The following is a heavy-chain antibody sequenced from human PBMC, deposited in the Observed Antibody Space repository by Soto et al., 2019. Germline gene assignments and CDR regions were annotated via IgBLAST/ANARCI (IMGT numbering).Heavy chain of an antibody. CDR1: GGSISSSSYY. V-gene: IGHV4-39*01. D-gene: IGHD6-13*01. CDR3: ASYLYSSSWH. CDR2: IYYSGST. Sequence: SETLSLTCTVSGGSISSSSYYWGWIRQPPGKGLEWIGSIYYSGSTYYNPSLKSRVTISVDTSKNQFSLKLSSVTAADTAVYYCASYLYSSSWHWGQGPLVTVSS. J-gene: IGHJ4*02.